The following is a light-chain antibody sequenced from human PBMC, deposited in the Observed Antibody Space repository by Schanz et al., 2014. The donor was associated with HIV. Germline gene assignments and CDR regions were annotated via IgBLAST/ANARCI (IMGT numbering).Light chain of an antibody. Sequence: AIRITQSPSSLSASTGDRVTITCRASQGISSYLAWYQQKPGKAPKLLIYAASTLQSGVPSRFSGSGSGTDFTLTISCLQPEDFAAYYCQQADSFPPTFGGGAKVEI. J-gene: IGKJ4*01. CDR1: QGISSY. CDR3: QQADSFPPT. V-gene: IGKV1-8*01. CDR2: AAS.